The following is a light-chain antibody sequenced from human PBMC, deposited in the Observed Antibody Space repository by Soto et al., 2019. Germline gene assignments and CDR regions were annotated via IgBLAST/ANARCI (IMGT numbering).Light chain of an antibody. Sequence: QSALTQPASVSGSPGQSITISCTGTSGDIGGYNYVSWYQQHPGKAPKLMIYEVSNRPSGVSNRFSGSKSGNTASLTISGLQAEDEADYYCSSYTSSFTVVFGGGTKLTVL. J-gene: IGLJ2*01. V-gene: IGLV2-14*01. CDR3: SSYTSSFTVV. CDR1: SGDIGGYNY. CDR2: EVS.